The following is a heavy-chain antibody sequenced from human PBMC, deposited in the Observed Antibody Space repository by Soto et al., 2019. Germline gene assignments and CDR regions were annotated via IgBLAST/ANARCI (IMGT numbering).Heavy chain of an antibody. J-gene: IGHJ5*02. D-gene: IGHD3-9*01. CDR1: GGSVSSGSYY. Sequence: SETLSLTCTVSGGSVSSGSYYWSWIRQPPGKGLEWIGYIYYSGSTNYNPSLKSRVTISVDTSKNQFSLKLSSVTAADTAVYYCASQYFDWFSNWFDPWGQGTLVTVSS. V-gene: IGHV4-61*01. CDR2: IYYSGST. CDR3: ASQYFDWFSNWFDP.